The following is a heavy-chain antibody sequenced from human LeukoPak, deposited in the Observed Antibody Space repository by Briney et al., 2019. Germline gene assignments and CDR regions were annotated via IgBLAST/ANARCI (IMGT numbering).Heavy chain of an antibody. V-gene: IGHV1-3*01. Sequence: ASVKVSCKPSGYTYTDYAIHGVRQAPGQRLEWLGWISAGSGNTKKSRSLQGRVTITRNTSARTAYMKLRSLRSEDKAVYYCARDLGYTLSYWGQGTPVTVSS. CDR1: GYTYTDYA. J-gene: IGHJ4*02. CDR2: ISAGSGNT. CDR3: ARDLGYTLSY. D-gene: IGHD2-2*02.